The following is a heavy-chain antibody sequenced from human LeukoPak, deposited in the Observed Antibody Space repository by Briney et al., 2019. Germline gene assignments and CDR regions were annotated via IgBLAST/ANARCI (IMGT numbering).Heavy chain of an antibody. CDR2: ISYDGSKK. D-gene: IGHD7-27*01. J-gene: IGHJ4*02. V-gene: IGHV3-30-3*01. Sequence: GRSLRLSCAASGFTFSTYAMHWVRQALGKGLEWVAVISYDGSKKYYADSVKGRFTISRANSKTTLYLQMNSLRAEDTAVYYCARELLGAFDYSGQGTLVTVSS. CDR3: ARELLGAFDY. CDR1: GFTFSTYA.